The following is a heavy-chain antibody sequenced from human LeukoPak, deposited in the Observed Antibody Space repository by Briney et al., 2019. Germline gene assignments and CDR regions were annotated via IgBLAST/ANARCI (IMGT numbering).Heavy chain of an antibody. CDR3: AQPDF. Sequence: PGGSLRLSCVASGITFRSSSMHWVRQAPGKGLEWLAFIRFDGSTKYYADSVKGRFTVSRDSSKSTLYLQMNSLRAEDTAVYYCAQPDFWGQGTLVTVSS. J-gene: IGHJ4*02. CDR1: GITFRSSS. V-gene: IGHV3-30*02. CDR2: IRFDGSTK.